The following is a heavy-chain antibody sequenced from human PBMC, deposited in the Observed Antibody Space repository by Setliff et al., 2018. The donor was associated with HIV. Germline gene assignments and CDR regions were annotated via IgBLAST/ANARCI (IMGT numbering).Heavy chain of an antibody. CDR3: ARSGGLRSFDWLPYHYYFDY. D-gene: IGHD3-9*01. J-gene: IGHJ4*02. CDR1: RFTFSTYW. Sequence: PGGSLRLSCAASRFTFSTYWMSWVRQAPGKGLEWVANIKQDGSEKYYVDSVKGRFTISRDNAKNSLYLQMNSLRAEDTAVYYCARSGGLRSFDWLPYHYYFDYWGQGTLVTVSS. V-gene: IGHV3-7*01. CDR2: IKQDGSEK.